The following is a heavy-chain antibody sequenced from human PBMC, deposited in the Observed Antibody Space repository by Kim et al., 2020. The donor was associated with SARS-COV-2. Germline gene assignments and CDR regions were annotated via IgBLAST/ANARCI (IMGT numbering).Heavy chain of an antibody. Sequence: SETLSLTCTVSGGSISSYYWSWIRQPPGKGLEWIWYIYYSGSTNYNPSLKSRVTISVDTSKNQFSLKLSSVTAADTAVYYCARDLHYYGSGSYYYYYGMDVWGQGTTVTVSS. V-gene: IGHV4-59*01. CDR1: GGSISSYY. J-gene: IGHJ6*02. CDR2: IYYSGST. CDR3: ARDLHYYGSGSYYYYYGMDV. D-gene: IGHD3-10*01.